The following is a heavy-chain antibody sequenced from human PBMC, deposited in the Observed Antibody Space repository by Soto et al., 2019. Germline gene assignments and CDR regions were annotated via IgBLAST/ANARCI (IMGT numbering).Heavy chain of an antibody. CDR2: LDTEGGST. J-gene: IGHJ6*03. CDR1: GFTFSSYW. V-gene: IGHV3-74*03. CDR3: ATDRGRVMNSGVAINANHMGV. D-gene: IGHD3-3*01. Sequence: EVQLVESGGALVQPGGSLRLSCAASGFTFSSYWMYWVREAPGKGLVWVARLDTEGGSTMYADYVKGRFTISRDNARNTLYLQMEGLRGEDTAVYYCATDRGRVMNSGVAINANHMGVCGKGTTVTVSS.